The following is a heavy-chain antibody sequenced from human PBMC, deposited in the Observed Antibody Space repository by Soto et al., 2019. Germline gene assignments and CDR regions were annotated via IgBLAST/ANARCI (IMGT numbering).Heavy chain of an antibody. Sequence: GGSLRLSCAGSGFTFSIYLMHWVRQAPGKGLEWVSAISGSGGSTYYADSVKGRFTISRDNSKKTLYLQMNSLRAEDTAVYYCAKGVSYGSGSSFDYWGQGTLVTVS. CDR2: ISGSGGST. CDR3: AKGVSYGSGSSFDY. J-gene: IGHJ4*02. V-gene: IGHV3-23*01. D-gene: IGHD3-10*01. CDR1: GFTFSIYL.